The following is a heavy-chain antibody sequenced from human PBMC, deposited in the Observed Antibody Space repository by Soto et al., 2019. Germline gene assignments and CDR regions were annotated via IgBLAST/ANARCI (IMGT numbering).Heavy chain of an antibody. CDR3: AREKSPRWYSSRADPDYVDY. V-gene: IGHV3-33*01. Sequence: QVQLVESGGGVVQPGRSLRLSCAASGFTFSSYGMHWVRQAPGKGLEWVAVIWYDGSNKYYADSVKGRFTISRDNSKNTLYLQMTSLGAEDTAVYYCAREKSPRWYSSRADPDYVDYWGQGTLVTVSS. CDR1: GFTFSSYG. D-gene: IGHD6-13*01. J-gene: IGHJ4*02. CDR2: IWYDGSNK.